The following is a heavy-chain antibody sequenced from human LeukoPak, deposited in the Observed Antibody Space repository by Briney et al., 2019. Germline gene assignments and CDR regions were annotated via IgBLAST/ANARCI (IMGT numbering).Heavy chain of an antibody. V-gene: IGHV4-34*01. Sequence: KPSETLSLTCAVYGGSFSGYYWSWIRQPPGKGLEWIGEINHSGSTNYNPSLKSRVTISVDTSENQFSLKLSSVTAADTAVYYCARVGKDIVVVPAAIAAAVYYFDYWGQGTLVTVSS. J-gene: IGHJ4*02. CDR1: GGSFSGYY. CDR3: ARVGKDIVVVPAAIAAAVYYFDY. CDR2: INHSGST. D-gene: IGHD2-2*02.